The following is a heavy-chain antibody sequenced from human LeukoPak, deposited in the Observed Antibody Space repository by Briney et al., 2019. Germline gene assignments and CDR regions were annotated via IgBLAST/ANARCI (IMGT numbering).Heavy chain of an antibody. CDR3: ARAGNYRFDY. J-gene: IGHJ4*02. CDR1: GSTFSSYG. D-gene: IGHD1-7*01. CDR2: ISYDGSNK. Sequence: GRSLRLSCAASGSTFSSYGMHWVRQAPGKGLEWVAVISYDGSNKYYADSVKGRFTISRDNAKNTLYLQMNSLRAEDTAVYYCARAGNYRFDYWGQGTLVTVSS. V-gene: IGHV3-30*03.